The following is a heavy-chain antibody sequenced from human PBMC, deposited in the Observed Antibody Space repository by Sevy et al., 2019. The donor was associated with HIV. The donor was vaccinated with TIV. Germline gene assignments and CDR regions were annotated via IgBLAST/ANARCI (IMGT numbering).Heavy chain of an antibody. D-gene: IGHD6-6*01. J-gene: IGHJ5*01. CDR3: ARGLYSSSSGIDGDYSDS. V-gene: IGHV3-30-3*01. Sequence: GGSLRLSCVASGFTFDSYPIHWVRQAPGRGLEWVALISYDGNAKNYAESVKGRCTMSRVNSKNTLYLEMHNLKPEDTAFYYCARGLYSSSSGIDGDYSDSWGQGTLVTVSS. CDR1: GFTFDSYP. CDR2: ISYDGNAK.